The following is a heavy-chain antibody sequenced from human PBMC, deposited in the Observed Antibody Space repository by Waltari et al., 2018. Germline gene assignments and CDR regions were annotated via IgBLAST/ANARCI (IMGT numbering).Heavy chain of an antibody. Sequence: QVQLVESGGGLVQTGMSLRPSCAASGFIFSGYGMHWFRQAPEKGLEWVASISNDGINKFYAEAVKGRFTIARDNSKNTVYMQMNSLRHEDTAVYYCARRGINSGSHEMPGVDWGQGTLVTVSS. CDR3: ARRGINSGSHEMPGVD. D-gene: IGHD1-26*01. CDR1: GFIFSGYG. V-gene: IGHV3-30-3*01. J-gene: IGHJ4*02. CDR2: ISNDGINK.